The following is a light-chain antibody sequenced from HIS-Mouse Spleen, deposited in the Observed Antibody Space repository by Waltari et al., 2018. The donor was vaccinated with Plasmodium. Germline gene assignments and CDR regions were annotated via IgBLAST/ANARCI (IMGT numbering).Light chain of an antibody. CDR3: MQGTHWPWT. Sequence: DVVMTQSPLSLPVTLGQPASISCRSSQSLVHSDGNTYLNWFQQRPGQSPRRLIYKFSNRDTGVLDRFSGRGAGTDFKLKISRVEAEDVGVYYCMQGTHWPWTFGQGTKVEIK. CDR1: QSLVHSDGNTY. J-gene: IGKJ1*01. V-gene: IGKV2-30*02. CDR2: KFS.